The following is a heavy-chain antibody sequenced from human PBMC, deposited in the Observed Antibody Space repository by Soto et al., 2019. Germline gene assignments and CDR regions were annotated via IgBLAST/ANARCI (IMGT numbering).Heavy chain of an antibody. Sequence: GGSLRLSCAASGFTFSSYWMHWVRQAPGKGLVWVSRINSDGSSTSYADSVKGRFTISRDNAKNTLYLQMNSLGAEDTAVYYCASLPYDSSGYYYHDAFDIWGQGTMVTVSS. D-gene: IGHD3-22*01. CDR3: ASLPYDSSGYYYHDAFDI. CDR1: GFTFSSYW. J-gene: IGHJ3*02. V-gene: IGHV3-74*01. CDR2: INSDGSST.